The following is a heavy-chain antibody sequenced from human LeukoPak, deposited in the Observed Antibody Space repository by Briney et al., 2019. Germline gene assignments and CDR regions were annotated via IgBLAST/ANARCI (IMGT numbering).Heavy chain of an antibody. D-gene: IGHD3-10*01. CDR1: GFTFSSYA. Sequence: PGRSLRLSCAASGFTFSSYAMCWVRQAPGKGLEWVAVISYDGSNKYYADSVKGRFTISRDNSKNTLYLQMNSLRAEDTAVYYCARTLYGSGSFELGYWGQGTLVTVSS. J-gene: IGHJ4*02. CDR2: ISYDGSNK. CDR3: ARTLYGSGSFELGY. V-gene: IGHV3-30-3*01.